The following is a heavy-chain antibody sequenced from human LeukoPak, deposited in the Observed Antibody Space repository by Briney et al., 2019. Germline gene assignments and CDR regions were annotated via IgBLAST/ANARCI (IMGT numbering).Heavy chain of an antibody. CDR3: AKDIGSRDYYYMDV. Sequence: GGSLRLSCAASGFTFDDYAMHWVRQAPGKGLEGVVGISWNSGSIGYADSVKGRFTISRDNAKNSLYLQMNSLRAEDTALYYCAKDIGSRDYYYMDVWGKGTTVTVSS. V-gene: IGHV3-9*01. CDR1: GFTFDDYA. CDR2: ISWNSGSI. J-gene: IGHJ6*03.